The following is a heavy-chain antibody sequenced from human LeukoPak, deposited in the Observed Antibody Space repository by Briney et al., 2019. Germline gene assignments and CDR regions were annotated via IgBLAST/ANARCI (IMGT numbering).Heavy chain of an antibody. J-gene: IGHJ4*02. V-gene: IGHV4-34*01. CDR3: ARAPQRYDFWSGYYVTYYFDY. CDR1: GGSFSGYY. D-gene: IGHD3-3*01. Sequence: PLETLSLTCAVYGGSFSGYYWSWIRQPPGKGLEWIGEINHSGSTNYNPSLKSRVTISVDTSKNQFSLKLSSVTAADTAVYYCARAPQRYDFWSGYYVTYYFDYWGQGTLVTVSS. CDR2: INHSGST.